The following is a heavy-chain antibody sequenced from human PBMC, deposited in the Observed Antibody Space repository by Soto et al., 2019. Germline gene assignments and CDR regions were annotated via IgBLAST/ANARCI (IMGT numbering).Heavy chain of an antibody. CDR3: ANVDWNDGKDA. D-gene: IGHD1-1*01. V-gene: IGHV3-23*01. Sequence: DVQLLESGGGWVQPGGSLRLSCTASGLTFRSYAISWVRQAPGKGLEWVSGINGLGDEPRYADSVKGRRTISRDNSKNTVYLQLNSLRVEDTAIYYCANVDWNDGKDAWGQGTTVTVSS. CDR1: GLTFRSYA. CDR2: INGLGDEP. J-gene: IGHJ6*02.